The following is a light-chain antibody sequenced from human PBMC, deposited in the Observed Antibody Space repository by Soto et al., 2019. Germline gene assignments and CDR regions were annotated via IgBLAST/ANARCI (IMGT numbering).Light chain of an antibody. V-gene: IGKV2-30*02. CDR3: MQATHWPIT. CDR2: KVS. J-gene: IGKJ5*01. CDR1: QSLLHSNGYNY. Sequence: DIVMTQSTLSLPVTPGEPASISCRSSQSLLHSNGYNYLNWFQLRPGQSPRRLIYKVSNRDSGVPARFSGSGSGTDFALKISRVEADDVGVYYCMQATHWPITFGQGTRLEIK.